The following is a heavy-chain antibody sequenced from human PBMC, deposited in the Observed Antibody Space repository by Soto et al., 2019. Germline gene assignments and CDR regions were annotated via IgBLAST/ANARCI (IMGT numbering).Heavy chain of an antibody. Sequence: EVLLLESGGGLVPRGGSLRLSCEASGFTFNTFAMSWVRQAPGRGLEWVSRINKSGGSRYYSDSVRCRFTVSRDNSKNTLFLQINSLRDEDTAIYYCAKGAEMPTIPFDYWGQGALVTVSS. J-gene: IGHJ4*02. CDR3: AKGAEMPTIPFDY. V-gene: IGHV3-23*01. CDR1: GFTFNTFA. CDR2: INKSGGSR. D-gene: IGHD1-1*01.